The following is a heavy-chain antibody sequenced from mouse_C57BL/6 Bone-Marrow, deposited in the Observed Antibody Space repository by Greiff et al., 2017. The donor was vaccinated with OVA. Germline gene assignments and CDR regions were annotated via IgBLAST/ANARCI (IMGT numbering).Heavy chain of an antibody. V-gene: IGHV14-4*01. CDR3: TNFYFDY. CDR2: IDPENGDT. CDR1: GFNIKDDY. J-gene: IGHJ2*01. Sequence: VQLQQSGAELVRPGASVKLSCTASGFNIKDDYMHWVKQRPEQGLEWIGWIDPENGDTEYASKFQGKATITADTSSNTAYLQISSLTSEDTAVYYCTNFYFDYWGQGTTLTVSS. D-gene: IGHD4-1*02.